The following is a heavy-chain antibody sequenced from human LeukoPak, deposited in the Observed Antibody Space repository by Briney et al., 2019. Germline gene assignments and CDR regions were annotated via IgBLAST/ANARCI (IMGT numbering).Heavy chain of an antibody. CDR2: IIPMSDTA. D-gene: IGHD3-3*01. V-gene: IGHV1-69*06. Sequence: GASVKVSCKASGGTFNSYAISWVRQAPGQGLEWMGGIIPMSDTANYPQKFRGRLTITADIPTSTVYMELSSLRSEDTAVYYCARIRFLEWLLSDYWGQGTLVTVSS. J-gene: IGHJ4*02. CDR3: ARIRFLEWLLSDY. CDR1: GGTFNSYA.